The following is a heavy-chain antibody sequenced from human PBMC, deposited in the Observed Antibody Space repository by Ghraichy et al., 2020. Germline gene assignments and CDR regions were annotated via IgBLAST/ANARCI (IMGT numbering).Heavy chain of an antibody. CDR3: ARLLGGVTTFDY. Sequence: GGSLRLSCAASGFTFSGYWMSWVRQAPGKGLEWVASMKQEESDKRYVDYVVGRFIISRDNARNSLFLQMNSLRAEDTAVYYCARLLGGVTTFDYWGQGALVTVSS. CDR1: GFTFSGYW. CDR2: MKQEESDK. V-gene: IGHV3-7*01. J-gene: IGHJ4*02. D-gene: IGHD3-16*01.